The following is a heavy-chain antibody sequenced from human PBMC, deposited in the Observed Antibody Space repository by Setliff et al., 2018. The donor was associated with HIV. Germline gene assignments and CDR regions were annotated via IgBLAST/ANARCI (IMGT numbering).Heavy chain of an antibody. Sequence: NPSETLSLTCTVSGGSFTSRSYYWGWIRPPPGKGLEWIGSIFYSGITYYNPSLKSRVPISVDTSKNQFSLNLTSVTAADTAVYYCARSKTFYDFWGGYYTHGAFKIWGLGTMVTVSS. D-gene: IGHD3-3*01. CDR3: ARSKTFYDFWGGYYTHGAFKI. CDR1: GGSFTSRSYY. V-gene: IGHV4-39*07. J-gene: IGHJ3*02. CDR2: IFYSGIT.